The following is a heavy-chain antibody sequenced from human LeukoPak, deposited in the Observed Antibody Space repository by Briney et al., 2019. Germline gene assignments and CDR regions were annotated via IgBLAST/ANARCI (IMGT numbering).Heavy chain of an antibody. CDR1: GYTFTGYF. CDR3: ARADILTGYLYFDY. D-gene: IGHD3-9*01. J-gene: IGHJ4*02. V-gene: IGHV1-2*02. CDR2: INPNSGGT. Sequence: GASVKVSCKASGYTFTGYFIHWVRQAPGQGLEWMGWINPNSGGTNYAQKFQGRVTMTRDTSISTAYMELSRLRSDDTAVYYCARADILTGYLYFDYWGQGTLVTVSS.